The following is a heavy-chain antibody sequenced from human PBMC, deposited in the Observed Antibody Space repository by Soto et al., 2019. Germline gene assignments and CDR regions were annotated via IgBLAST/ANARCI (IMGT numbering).Heavy chain of an antibody. V-gene: IGHV3-30*18. CDR3: AKGHRDDLVGATTGGWYFDL. CDR2: ISYDGSNK. Sequence: QVQLVESGGGVVQPGRSLRLSCAASGFTFRTYGMHWVRQAPGKGLEWVAVISYDGSNKYYADSVKGRFTLSRDNSKNTLYLQMNSLRDEDTAIYYCAKGHRDDLVGATTGGWYFDLWGRGTLVTVSS. CDR1: GFTFRTYG. D-gene: IGHD1-26*01. J-gene: IGHJ2*01.